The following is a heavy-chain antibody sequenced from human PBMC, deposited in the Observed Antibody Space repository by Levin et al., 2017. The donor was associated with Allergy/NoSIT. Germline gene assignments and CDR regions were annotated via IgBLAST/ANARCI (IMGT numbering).Heavy chain of an antibody. CDR3: AKGVSSGSPYRAFDM. D-gene: IGHD1-26*01. CDR2: VRYNGDTT. Sequence: GGSLRLSCAASGFTFSSYTMMWVRQAPGKGLKWVSTVRYNGDTTYYADSVKGRFTISRDNSKDTLFLQMNSLRAEDTAFYYCAKGVSSGSPYRAFDMWGQGTMVTVSS. J-gene: IGHJ3*02. CDR1: GFTFSSYT. V-gene: IGHV3-23*01.